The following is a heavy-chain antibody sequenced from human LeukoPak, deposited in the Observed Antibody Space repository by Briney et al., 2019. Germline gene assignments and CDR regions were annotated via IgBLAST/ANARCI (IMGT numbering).Heavy chain of an antibody. V-gene: IGHV3-21*01. CDR1: GFTFSSYS. CDR3: ASEDYYDSSGYAYFDY. J-gene: IGHJ4*02. D-gene: IGHD3-22*01. Sequence: PGGSLRLSCAASGFTFSSYSMNWVRQAPGKGLEWVSSISSSSSYIYYADSVKGRFTISRDNAKNSLYLQMNSLRAEDTAVYYCASEDYYDSSGYAYFDYWGQGTPVTVSS. CDR2: ISSSSSYI.